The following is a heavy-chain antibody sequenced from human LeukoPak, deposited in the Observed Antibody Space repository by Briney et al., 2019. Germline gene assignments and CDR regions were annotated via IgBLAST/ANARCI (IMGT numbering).Heavy chain of an antibody. J-gene: IGHJ4*02. CDR3: ATKQWLAPPPDS. V-gene: IGHV3-74*01. CDR1: GFTFSKYW. D-gene: IGHD6-19*01. CDR2: INTDGTVT. Sequence: PGGSPRLSCAASGFTFSKYWMLWVRQAPGKGLESVSRINTDGTVTTYADSVKGRFTASRNNADNTMFLQMNSARDEDTAVYYCATKQWLAPPPDSWGQGTPVTVSS.